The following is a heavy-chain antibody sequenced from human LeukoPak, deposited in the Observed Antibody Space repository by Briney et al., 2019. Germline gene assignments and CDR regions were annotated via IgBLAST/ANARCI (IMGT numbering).Heavy chain of an antibody. CDR3: ARSFGQLSSSYFDY. J-gene: IGHJ4*02. CDR1: GFTFSSYA. D-gene: IGHD3-10*01. Sequence: GGSLRLSCAASGFTFSSYAIGWVRQAPGKGLEWVSAISNSGDNTFYAGSVKGRFTISRDNAKNSLYLQMNSLRAEDTALYYCARSFGQLSSSYFDYWGQGTLVTVSS. V-gene: IGHV3-23*01. CDR2: ISNSGDNT.